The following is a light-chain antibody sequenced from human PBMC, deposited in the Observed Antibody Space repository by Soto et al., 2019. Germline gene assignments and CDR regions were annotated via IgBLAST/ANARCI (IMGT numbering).Light chain of an antibody. CDR3: QQRSNWPLT. J-gene: IGKJ4*01. V-gene: IGKV3-11*01. Sequence: EIVLTQSPATLSLSPGERATLSCRASQSVNSYLAWYQQKPGQAPRLLIYDASNRATGIPARFSGSGSGTDFTLTISSLEPEELAVYYCQQRSNWPLTFVGGNKVEI. CDR2: DAS. CDR1: QSVNSY.